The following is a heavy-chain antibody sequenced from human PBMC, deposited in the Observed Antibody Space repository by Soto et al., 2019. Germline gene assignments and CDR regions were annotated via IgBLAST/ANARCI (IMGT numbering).Heavy chain of an antibody. D-gene: IGHD3-9*01. Sequence: GGSLRLSCAASGFTFSSYSMNWVRQAPGKGLEWVSSISSSSSYIYYADSVKGRFTISRDNAKNSLYLQMNSLRAEDTAVYYCARTQRRHHRDFDWLPRDGMDVWGQGTTVTSP. CDR3: ARTQRRHHRDFDWLPRDGMDV. CDR2: ISSSSSYI. V-gene: IGHV3-21*01. CDR1: GFTFSSYS. J-gene: IGHJ6*02.